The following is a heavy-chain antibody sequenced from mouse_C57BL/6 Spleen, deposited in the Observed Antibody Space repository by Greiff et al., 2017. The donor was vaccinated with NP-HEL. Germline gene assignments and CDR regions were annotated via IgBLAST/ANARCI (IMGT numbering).Heavy chain of an antibody. CDR3: ARRLKWDYFDY. CDR2: IDPRNGYS. J-gene: IGHJ2*01. V-gene: IGHV1-53*01. D-gene: IGHD1-3*01. CDR1: GYTFISYW. Sequence: QVQLQQPGTELVKPGASVNLSCKASGYTFISYWIHRVKQRPGQGLEWIGHIDPRNGYSDYNEKFKSKATLTVDKSSSTAHMQLSSLTSEDSAVYYCARRLKWDYFDYWGQGTTLTVSS.